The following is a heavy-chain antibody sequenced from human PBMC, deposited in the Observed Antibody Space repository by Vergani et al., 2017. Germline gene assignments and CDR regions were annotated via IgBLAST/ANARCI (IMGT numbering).Heavy chain of an antibody. D-gene: IGHD2-8*01. V-gene: IGHV3-30-3*01. J-gene: IGHJ4*02. CDR2: ISYDGSNK. Sequence: QVQLVESGGGVVQPGRSLRLSCAASGFTFSSYAMHWVRQAPGKGLDWVAVISYDGSNKYYADSVKGRFTISRDNSKNTLYLQMNSLKTEDTAVYYCTRLGPYCTNGVCYPAYWGQGTLVTVAS. CDR3: TRLGPYCTNGVCYPAY. CDR1: GFTFSSYA.